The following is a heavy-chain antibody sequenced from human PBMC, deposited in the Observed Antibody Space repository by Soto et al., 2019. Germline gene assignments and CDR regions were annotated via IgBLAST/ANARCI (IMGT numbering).Heavy chain of an antibody. D-gene: IGHD2-15*01. J-gene: IGHJ5*02. Sequence: GXSVKVSCKASGYTLSAYYMHWVRQAPGQGLEWMGWINPNSGVTKYAQKFQGRVTMTSDLSISTAYMELSSLRSDDAAVYYCARHGSAVVEAATGAWFDPWGQGTLVTVSS. CDR3: ARHGSAVVEAATGAWFDP. CDR2: INPNSGVT. CDR1: GYTLSAYY. V-gene: IGHV1-2*02.